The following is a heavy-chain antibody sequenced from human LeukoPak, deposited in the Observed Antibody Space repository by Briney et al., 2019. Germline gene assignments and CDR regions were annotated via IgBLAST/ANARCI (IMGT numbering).Heavy chain of an antibody. CDR3: ARGGDSSGYYYPVFDY. V-gene: IGHV4-59*01. D-gene: IGHD3-22*01. J-gene: IGHJ4*02. CDR2: IYYSGST. Sequence: KPSETLSLTCSVSGGSISPYYWSWIRQPPGKGLEWIGYIYYSGSTNYNPSLKSRVTISVDTSKNQFSLKLSSVTAADTAVYYCARGGDSSGYYYPVFDYWGQGTLVTVSS. CDR1: GGSISPYY.